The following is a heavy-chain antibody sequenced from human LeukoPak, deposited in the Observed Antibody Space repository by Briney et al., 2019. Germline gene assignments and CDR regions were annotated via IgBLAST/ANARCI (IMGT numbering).Heavy chain of an antibody. D-gene: IGHD2-2*01. CDR3: ARDTYQLLSGDEYFQH. CDR2: ISAYNGNT. CDR1: GYTFTSYG. J-gene: IGHJ1*01. V-gene: IGHV1-18*01. Sequence: ASVKVSCKASGYTFTSYGISWVRQAPGQGLEWMGWISAYNGNTNYAQKLQGRVTMTTDTSTSTAYMELRSLRSDDTAVYYCARDTYQLLSGDEYFQHWGQGTLVTVSS.